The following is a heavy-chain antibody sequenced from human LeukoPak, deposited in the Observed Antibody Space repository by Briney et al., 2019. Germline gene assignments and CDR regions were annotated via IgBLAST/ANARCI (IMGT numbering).Heavy chain of an antibody. CDR2: ISWNSGSI. CDR1: GFTFDDYA. J-gene: IGHJ4*02. CDR3: ARVGYSSSWTFDY. V-gene: IGHV3-9*01. Sequence: GGSLRLSCAASGFTFDDYAMHWVRQAPGKGLEWVSGISWNSGSIGYADSVKGRFTISRDNSKNTLYLQMNSLRAEDTAVYYCARVGYSSSWTFDYWGQGTLVTVSS. D-gene: IGHD6-13*01.